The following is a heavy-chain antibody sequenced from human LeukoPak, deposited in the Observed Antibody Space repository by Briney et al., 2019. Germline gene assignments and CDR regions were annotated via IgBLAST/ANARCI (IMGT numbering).Heavy chain of an antibody. CDR1: GFSFSSYA. J-gene: IGHJ4*02. D-gene: IGHD3-22*01. CDR2: ISDSGGRT. CDR3: AKQVFGSSGSFYHFDY. V-gene: IGHV3-23*01. Sequence: PGGSLRLSCAASGFSFSSYAMSWVRQAPGKGLEWVSSISDSGGRTYFADSVNGRFTISRDNSKNTLYLQLDSLRAEDTAVYYCAKQVFGSSGSFYHFDYWGQGALFTVSS.